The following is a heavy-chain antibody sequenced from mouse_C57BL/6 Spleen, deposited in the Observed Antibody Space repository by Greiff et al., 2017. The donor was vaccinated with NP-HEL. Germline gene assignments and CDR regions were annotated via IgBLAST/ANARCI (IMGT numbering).Heavy chain of an antibody. Sequence: QVQLQQSGPGLVQPSQSLSITCTVSGFSLTSYGVHWVRQSPGKGLEWLGVIWSGGSTDYNAAFISRLSISKDNSKCQVFFKVNSQQADDTAIYYCASQLGYYAMDDWGQGTSVTVAS. CDR2: IWSGGST. J-gene: IGHJ4*01. CDR3: ASQLGYYAMDD. D-gene: IGHD4-1*02. CDR1: GFSLTSYG. V-gene: IGHV2-2*01.